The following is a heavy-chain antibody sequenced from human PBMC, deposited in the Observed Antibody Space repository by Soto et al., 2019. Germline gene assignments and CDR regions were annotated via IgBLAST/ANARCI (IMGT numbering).Heavy chain of an antibody. J-gene: IGHJ4*02. CDR2: ISTSNGDT. V-gene: IGHV1-18*04. Sequence: QVQLVQSGAEVKKPGASVKVSCKPSGYTFTTYGISWVRQAPGQGLEWMAWISTSNGDTHYAQKVQDRVSMTTDRFTSTAYMELRSLRSDDTAIYYCARDSAAHGPVFDYWGQGTLVTVST. D-gene: IGHD6-13*01. CDR3: ARDSAAHGPVFDY. CDR1: GYTFTTYG.